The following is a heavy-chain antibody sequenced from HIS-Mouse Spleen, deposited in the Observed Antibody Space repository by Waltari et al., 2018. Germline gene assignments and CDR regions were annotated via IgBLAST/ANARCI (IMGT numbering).Heavy chain of an antibody. CDR1: GFTFSSYG. D-gene: IGHD5-18*01. CDR2: IWYDGSNK. V-gene: IGHV3-33*06. CDR3: AKEDHVDTAMYFDY. Sequence: QVQLVESGGGVVQPGRSLRLSCAASGFTFSSYGMHWVRQAPGKGLEWVAVIWYDGSNKYYADSVKGRFTISRDNSKNTLYLQMNSLRAEDTAVYYCAKEDHVDTAMYFDYWGQGTLVTVSS. J-gene: IGHJ4*02.